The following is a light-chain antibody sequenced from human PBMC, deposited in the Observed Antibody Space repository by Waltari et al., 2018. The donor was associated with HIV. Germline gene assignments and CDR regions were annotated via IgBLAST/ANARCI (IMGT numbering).Light chain of an antibody. CDR2: RDN. CDR3: AAWDDSLRGSYV. V-gene: IGLV1-47*01. Sequence: QSVLTQPPSASGPPGPRDIISCSGSSVNTGRNFVSCYQQVPGTAPKVLIFRDNQRPSGFPDRFSGSKSGASASLAISGLRSEDEADYYCAAWDDSLRGSYVFGPGTKVTVL. J-gene: IGLJ1*01. CDR1: SVNTGRNF.